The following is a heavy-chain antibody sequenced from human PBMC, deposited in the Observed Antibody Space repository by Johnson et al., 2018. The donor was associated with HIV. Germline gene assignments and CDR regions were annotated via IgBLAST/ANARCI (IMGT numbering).Heavy chain of an antibody. V-gene: IGHV3-9*01. CDR2: ISWNSGSI. D-gene: IGHD6-13*01. J-gene: IGHJ3*02. Sequence: VQLVESGGGLVQPGRSLRLSCAASGFTFDDYAMHWVRQAPGKGLEWVSGISWNSGSIGYADSVKGRFTISRADAKNSLYLQMNSLRADDTAVYYCARLGIAAARGAFDIWGQGTMVTVSS. CDR3: ARLGIAAARGAFDI. CDR1: GFTFDDYA.